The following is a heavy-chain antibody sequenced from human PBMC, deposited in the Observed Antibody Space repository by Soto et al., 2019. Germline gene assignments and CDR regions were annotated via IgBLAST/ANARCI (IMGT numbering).Heavy chain of an antibody. J-gene: IGHJ1*01. Sequence: GGSLRLSCAASQFVFSGFTMSWVRQAPGKGLEWVSGISGSGDSTYYADPVKGRFTNSRDNSKNTLYLQMNSLRAEDTAVYYCAKGVPGIAVAGTGYFQHWGQGTLVTVSS. CDR3: AKGVPGIAVAGTGYFQH. CDR1: QFVFSGFT. CDR2: ISGSGDST. V-gene: IGHV3-23*01. D-gene: IGHD6-19*01.